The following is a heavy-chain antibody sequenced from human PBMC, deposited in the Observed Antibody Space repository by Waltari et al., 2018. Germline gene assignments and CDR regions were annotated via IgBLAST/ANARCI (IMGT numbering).Heavy chain of an antibody. Sequence: EVQLVESGGGLVKPGGSLRLSCAASGFTFSSYSMNWVRQAPGKGLEWVSSISSSSSYIYYVDSVKGRFTISRDNAKNSLYLQMNSLRAEDTAVYYCARGEYYDSSGYSDYWGQGTLVTVSS. V-gene: IGHV3-21*01. J-gene: IGHJ4*02. D-gene: IGHD3-22*01. CDR2: ISSSSSYI. CDR3: ARGEYYDSSGYSDY. CDR1: GFTFSSYS.